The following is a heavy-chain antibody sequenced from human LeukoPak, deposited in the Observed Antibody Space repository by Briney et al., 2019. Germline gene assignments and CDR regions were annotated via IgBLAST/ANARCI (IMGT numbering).Heavy chain of an antibody. Sequence: GGSLRLSCAASGFTFSTFAMTCVRQAPGKGLEWVSLISGSGGITYYADSVNGRFTISRDNSKNTLYLQMHSLRAEDTAVYYCAARPGEVAVPFDYWGQGTLVTVSS. D-gene: IGHD2-15*01. CDR3: AARPGEVAVPFDY. V-gene: IGHV3-23*01. CDR1: GFTFSTFA. J-gene: IGHJ4*02. CDR2: ISGSGGIT.